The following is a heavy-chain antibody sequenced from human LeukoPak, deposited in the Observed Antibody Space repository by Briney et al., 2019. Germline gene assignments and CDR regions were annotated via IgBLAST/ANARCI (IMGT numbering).Heavy chain of an antibody. V-gene: IGHV4-61*02. CDR2: IYTSGSI. CDR1: GGSISSGNYY. Sequence: PSETLSLTCTVSGGSISSGNYYWSWIRQPAGKGLEWIGRIYTSGSINYNPSLKSRVTISVDTSKNQFSLKLSSVTAADTAVYYCARTAYNWNERAFDIWGQGTMVTVSS. CDR3: ARTAYNWNERAFDI. J-gene: IGHJ3*02. D-gene: IGHD1-20*01.